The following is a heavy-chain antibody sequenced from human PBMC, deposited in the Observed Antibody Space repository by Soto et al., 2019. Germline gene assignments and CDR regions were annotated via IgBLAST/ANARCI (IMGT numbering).Heavy chain of an antibody. D-gene: IGHD3-10*01. Sequence: GGSLRLSCAASGFTFSSYRMNWVRQAPGKGLEWVSYISSSSSTIYYADSVKGRFTISRDNAKNSLYLQMNSLRDEDTAVYYCARDLITMVRGVIAFDIWGQGTMVTVSS. CDR2: ISSSSSTI. V-gene: IGHV3-48*02. J-gene: IGHJ3*02. CDR1: GFTFSSYR. CDR3: ARDLITMVRGVIAFDI.